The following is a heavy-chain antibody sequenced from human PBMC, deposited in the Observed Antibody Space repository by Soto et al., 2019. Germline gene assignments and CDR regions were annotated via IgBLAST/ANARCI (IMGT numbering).Heavy chain of an antibody. CDR2: IKSKTDGGTT. V-gene: IGHV3-49*03. CDR1: GFTFGDYA. D-gene: IGHD6-13*01. Sequence: GGSLRLSCTASGFTFGDYAMSWFRQAPGKGLEWVGFIKSKTDGGTTDYAAAVKGRFSVSRDESKNILYLQMNSLTTEDTAVYYCTTHRVSWRRYRSRSSYFDYWGQGALVTVSS. CDR3: TTHRVSWRRYRSRSSYFDY. J-gene: IGHJ4*02.